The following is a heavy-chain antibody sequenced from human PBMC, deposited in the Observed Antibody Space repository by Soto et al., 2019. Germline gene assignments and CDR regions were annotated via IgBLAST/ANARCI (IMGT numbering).Heavy chain of an antibody. V-gene: IGHV3-23*01. Sequence: QLLESGGMLLQPGGSLRLSCAASGFIFSHYAMSWVRQAPGKGLEWVSGIGGGGDDTNYADSVKGRFTISRDNSKNTLYLQMNSLRAEDTAVYYCAKFGLGRMSLDYWGQGTLVTVSS. D-gene: IGHD2-8*01. CDR3: AKFGLGRMSLDY. J-gene: IGHJ4*02. CDR1: GFIFSHYA. CDR2: IGGGGDDT.